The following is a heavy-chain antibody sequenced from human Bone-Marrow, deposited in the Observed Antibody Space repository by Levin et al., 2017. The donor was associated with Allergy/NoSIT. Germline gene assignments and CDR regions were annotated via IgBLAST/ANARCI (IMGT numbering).Heavy chain of an antibody. CDR3: AKERGNGDWYYDY. CDR1: GYTFTGYY. J-gene: IGHJ4*02. Sequence: ASVKVSCKASGYTFTGYYMHWVRQAPGQGLEWMGRINPNTGVTGFAQKFQGRVTMASDTSISTAYMELTSLRSDDTAVYYCAKERGNGDWYYDYWGQGTLVTVSS. D-gene: IGHD2-21*02. CDR2: INPNTGVT. V-gene: IGHV1-2*06.